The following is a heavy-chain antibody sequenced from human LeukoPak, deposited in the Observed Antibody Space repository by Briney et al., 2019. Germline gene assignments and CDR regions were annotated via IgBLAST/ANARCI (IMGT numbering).Heavy chain of an antibody. CDR3: ARRKSQDYFYYYAMDV. J-gene: IGHJ6*02. V-gene: IGHV4-39*01. CDR2: IYSTGTT. Sequence: KTSETLSLTCAVSGGSIRNSSFYWGWIRQPPGKGLEWIASIYSTGTTYYNPSIKSRITIFVDTSKNQVSLKLRSVTAADTAVYYCARRKSQDYFYYYAMDVWGQGTTVTVSS. CDR1: GGSIRNSSFY.